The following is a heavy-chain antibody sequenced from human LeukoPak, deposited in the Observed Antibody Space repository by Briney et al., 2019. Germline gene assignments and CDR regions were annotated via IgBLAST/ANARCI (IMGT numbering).Heavy chain of an antibody. J-gene: IGHJ4*02. Sequence: GGSLRLSCAASGFIFSSYGMHWVRQAPDKGLEWVAFIRYDGSRKYYADSVKGRFTISRDNSKNTLYLQMNSLRAEDTAVYYCAKAPSIAVAGYWGQGTLVTVSS. CDR1: GFIFSSYG. CDR3: AKAPSIAVAGY. V-gene: IGHV3-30*02. D-gene: IGHD6-19*01. CDR2: IRYDGSRK.